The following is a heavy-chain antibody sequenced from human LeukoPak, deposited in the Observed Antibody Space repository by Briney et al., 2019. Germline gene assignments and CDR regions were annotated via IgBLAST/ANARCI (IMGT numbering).Heavy chain of an antibody. Sequence: GRSLRLSCAASGFTFSSYGMHWVRQAPGKGLEWVAVISYDGSNKYHADSVKGRFTISRDNSKNTLYLQMNSLRAEDTAVYYCARDGVSVAYYYDSSGYFWFDPWGQGTLVTVSS. CDR3: ARDGVSVAYYYDSSGYFWFDP. J-gene: IGHJ5*02. D-gene: IGHD3-22*01. V-gene: IGHV3-30*03. CDR2: ISYDGSNK. CDR1: GFTFSSYG.